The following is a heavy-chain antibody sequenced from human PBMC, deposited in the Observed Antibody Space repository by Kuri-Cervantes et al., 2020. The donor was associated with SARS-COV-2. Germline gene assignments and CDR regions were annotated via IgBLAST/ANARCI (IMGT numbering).Heavy chain of an antibody. V-gene: IGHV4-59*05. D-gene: IGHD3-3*01. CDR3: ARLVPYYVFWSGSYYFDY. CDR2: IHYSGGT. Sequence: PETLSLTCTVSGGSISSYYWSWIRQPQGKVLEWIGSIHYSGGTYYNPSLKSRVPISVDTSKNQFSLKLSSETAALTAVYSCARLVPYYVFWSGSYYFDYWGQGTLVTVSS. J-gene: IGHJ4*02. CDR1: GGSISSYY.